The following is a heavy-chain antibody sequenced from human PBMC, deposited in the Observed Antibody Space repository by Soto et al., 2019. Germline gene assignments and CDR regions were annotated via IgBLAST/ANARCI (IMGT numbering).Heavy chain of an antibody. CDR2: INPSGGST. CDR3: ASIILVVGPGYYGMDF. J-gene: IGHJ6*02. D-gene: IGHD3-22*01. Sequence: GASVKVSCKASGYTFTSYYMHWLRQAPGQGLEWMGIINPSGGSTSYAQKFQGRVTMTRDTSTSTVYMELSSLRSEDTAVFYCASIILVVGPGYYGMDFWGQGITGTVSS. CDR1: GYTFTSYY. V-gene: IGHV1-46*01.